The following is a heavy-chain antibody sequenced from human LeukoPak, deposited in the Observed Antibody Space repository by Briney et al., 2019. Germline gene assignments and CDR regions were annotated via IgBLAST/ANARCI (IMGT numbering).Heavy chain of an antibody. CDR3: AKDTRGYYYDSSGWPI. D-gene: IGHD3-22*01. CDR1: GFTFDDYG. J-gene: IGHJ3*02. V-gene: IGHV3-9*01. Sequence: GGSLRLSCAASGFTFDDYGMSWVRQAPGKGLEWVSGISWNSGSIGYADSVKGRFTISRDNAKNSLYLQMNSLRAEDTALYYCAKDTRGYYYDSSGWPIWGQGTMVTVSS. CDR2: ISWNSGSI.